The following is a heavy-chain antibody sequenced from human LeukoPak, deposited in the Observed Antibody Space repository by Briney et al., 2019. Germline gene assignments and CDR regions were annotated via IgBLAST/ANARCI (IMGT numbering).Heavy chain of an antibody. J-gene: IGHJ4*02. V-gene: IGHV1-8*01. D-gene: IGHD3-10*01. CDR1: GYTFTSYG. CDR3: GRALWFGELLPLDY. Sequence: GASVKVSCKASGYTFTSYGINWVRQATGQGLEWMGWMNPNSGNTGYAQKFQGRVTMTRNTSISTAYMELSSLRSEDTAVYYCGRALWFGELLPLDYWGQGTLVTVSS. CDR2: MNPNSGNT.